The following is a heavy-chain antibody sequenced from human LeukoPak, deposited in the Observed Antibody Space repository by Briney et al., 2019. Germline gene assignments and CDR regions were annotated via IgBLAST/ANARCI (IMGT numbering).Heavy chain of an antibody. CDR2: ISYDGSNK. CDR1: GFTFSSCG. Sequence: GRSLRLSCAASGFTFSSCGMHWVRQAPGKGLEWVVVISYDGSNKYYADSVKGRFTISRDNSKNTLYLQMNSLRAEDTAVYYCAKGPEWIQLWLRGDAFDIWGQGTMVTVSS. J-gene: IGHJ3*02. D-gene: IGHD5-18*01. V-gene: IGHV3-30*18. CDR3: AKGPEWIQLWLRGDAFDI.